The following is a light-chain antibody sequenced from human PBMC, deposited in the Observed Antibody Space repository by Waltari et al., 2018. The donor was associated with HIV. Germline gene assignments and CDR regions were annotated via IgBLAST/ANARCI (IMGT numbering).Light chain of an antibody. V-gene: IGKV1-39*01. J-gene: IGKJ1*01. Sequence: DIQLTQSPSSLSASVGDSVSITCRTSQSISSRVNWYQQKPGKAPTLLIYEASSLHSAVPSRFSGGGSGTAFILTISSLQPEDFATYYCQQSYTIPGVFGQGTKVEI. CDR2: EAS. CDR3: QQSYTIPGV. CDR1: QSISSR.